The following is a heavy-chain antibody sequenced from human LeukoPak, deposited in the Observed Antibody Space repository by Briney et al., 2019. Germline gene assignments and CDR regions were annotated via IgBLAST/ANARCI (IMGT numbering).Heavy chain of an antibody. D-gene: IGHD1-26*01. CDR1: GGSISSSSYY. V-gene: IGHV4-39*01. Sequence: PSETLSLTCTVSGGSISSSSYYWGWIRQPPGKGLEWIGSIYYSGSTYYNPSLKSRVTISVDTSKNQFSLKLSSVTAADTAVYYCARHSGSYWSHFDCWGQGTLVTVSS. J-gene: IGHJ4*02. CDR3: ARHSGSYWSHFDC. CDR2: IYYSGST.